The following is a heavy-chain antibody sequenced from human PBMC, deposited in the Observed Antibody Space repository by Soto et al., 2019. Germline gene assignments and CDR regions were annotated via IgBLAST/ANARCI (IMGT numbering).Heavy chain of an antibody. V-gene: IGHV1-69*13. CDR2: IIPIFGTA. CDR1: GGTFSSYA. CDR3: ARVSRQQQLYDY. J-gene: IGHJ4*02. Sequence: WASVKVSCKASGGTFSSYAISWVRQAPGQGLEWMGGIIPIFGTANYAQKFQGRVTITADESTSTAYMELSSLRSEDTAVYYCARVSRQQQLYDYWGQGTLVTVSS. D-gene: IGHD6-13*01.